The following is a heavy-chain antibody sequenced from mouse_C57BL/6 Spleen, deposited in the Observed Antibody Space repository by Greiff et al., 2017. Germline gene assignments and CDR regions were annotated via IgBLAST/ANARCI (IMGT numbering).Heavy chain of an antibody. CDR1: GFSLTSYG. Sequence: VKLVESGPGLVAPSQSLSITCTVSGFSLTSYGVDWVRQPPGKGLEWLGVIWGGGSTNYTSALMSRLSISKDNSKSQVFLKMNSLQTDYTAMYYCAKHGDYDYDAGYFDVCGTGTTVTVSS. CDR2: IWGGGST. J-gene: IGHJ1*03. D-gene: IGHD2-4*01. V-gene: IGHV2-9*01. CDR3: AKHGDYDYDAGYFDV.